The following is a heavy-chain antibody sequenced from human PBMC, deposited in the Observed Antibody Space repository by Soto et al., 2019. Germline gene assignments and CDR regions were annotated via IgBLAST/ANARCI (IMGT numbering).Heavy chain of an antibody. CDR2: ISWNSGNI. CDR1: GFTFGDYG. V-gene: IGHV3-9*01. CDR3: VKDGLTSVFGLVHDGSDI. D-gene: IGHD3-3*01. J-gene: IGHJ3*02. Sequence: EVQLVESGGGLVQPGRSLRLSCVASGFTFGDYGMHWVRQAPGRGPEWVSGISWNSGNIGYAEPVKGRFTISRDNAKNSLYLQMNSLRAEDTALYYCVKDGLTSVFGLVHDGSDIWGHGTMVTVSS.